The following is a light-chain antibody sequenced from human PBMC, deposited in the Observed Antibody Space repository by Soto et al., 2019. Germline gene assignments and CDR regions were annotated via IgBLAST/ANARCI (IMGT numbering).Light chain of an antibody. J-gene: IGLJ1*01. CDR1: SSNIGAGYD. Sequence: QSVLTQPPSVSGAPGQRVTISCTGSSSNIGAGYDVHWYQQLPGTAPKLLIYGNNNRPSGVPDRFSGSKSGTSASLAITRLQAEDEAGYYCQSYDSSLSVYVFGTGTKVTVL. CDR3: QSYDSSLSVYV. V-gene: IGLV1-40*01. CDR2: GNN.